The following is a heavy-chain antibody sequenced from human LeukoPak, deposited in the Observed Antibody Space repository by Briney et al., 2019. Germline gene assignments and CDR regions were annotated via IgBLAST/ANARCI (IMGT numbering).Heavy chain of an antibody. CDR2: ISGSGGST. J-gene: IGHJ4*02. V-gene: IGHV3-23*01. D-gene: IGHD3-10*01. CDR1: GFTFSSYA. Sequence: GGSLRLSCAASGFTFSSYAMSWVRQAPGKGLEWVSAISGSGGSTYYEDSVKGRFTISRDNSKNTQYLQMNSLRAEDTAVYYCAKFTSGEVRYFDYWGQGTLVTVSS. CDR3: AKFTSGEVRYFDY.